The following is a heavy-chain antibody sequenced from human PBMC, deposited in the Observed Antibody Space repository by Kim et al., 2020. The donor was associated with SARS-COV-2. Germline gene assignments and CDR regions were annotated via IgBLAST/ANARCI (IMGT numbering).Heavy chain of an antibody. CDR3: ARPHYYDILTGYTHSYFDH. Sequence: GGSLRLSCAASGFTFSDYYMSWIRQAPGKGLEWVSYISSSGSTIYYADSVKGRFTISRDNAKNSLYLQINSLRAEDTAVYYCARPHYYDILTGYTHSYFDHWGQGTLVTVSS. D-gene: IGHD3-9*01. V-gene: IGHV3-11*01. CDR1: GFTFSDYY. CDR2: ISSSGSTI. J-gene: IGHJ4*02.